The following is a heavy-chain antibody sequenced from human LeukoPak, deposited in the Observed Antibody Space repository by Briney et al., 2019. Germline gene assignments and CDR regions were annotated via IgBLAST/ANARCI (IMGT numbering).Heavy chain of an antibody. CDR3: AREKPMIADY. J-gene: IGHJ4*02. CDR2: ISQDGGRK. Sequence: GGSLRLSCAASRFTFSSYWMSWVRQAPGKRLEWVACISQDGGRKRYVASVKGRFTISRDNAKDSLYLQMNSLRDEDTAVYYCAREKPMIADYWGQGALVTVSS. CDR1: RFTFSSYW. V-gene: IGHV3-7*01. D-gene: IGHD3-22*01.